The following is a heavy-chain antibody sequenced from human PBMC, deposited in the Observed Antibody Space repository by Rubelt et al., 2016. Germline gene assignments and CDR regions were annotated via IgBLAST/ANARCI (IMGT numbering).Heavy chain of an antibody. Sequence: QVQLQQWGAGLLKPAETLSLTCAVYGGSFSGYSWSWIRLSPGKGLEWLGEISQGGTTNYNPSLKSRVTITSKNQFSLKLKSGTAADTAVYDCARGRGSGSYGGYYFYGVDVWGQGTTVTVSS. CDR2: ISQGGTT. CDR1: GGSFSGYS. D-gene: IGHD1-26*01. V-gene: IGHV4-34*01. J-gene: IGHJ6*02. CDR3: ARGRGSGSYGGYYFYGVDV.